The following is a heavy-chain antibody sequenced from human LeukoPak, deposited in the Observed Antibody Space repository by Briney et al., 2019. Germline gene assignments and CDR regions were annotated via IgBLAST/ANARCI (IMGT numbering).Heavy chain of an antibody. J-gene: IGHJ4*02. CDR2: ISGSGGST. Sequence: GGSLRLSCAASGFTFSSYGMSWVRQAPGKGLEWVSAISGSGGSTYYADSVKGRFTISRDNSKNTLYLQMNSLRAEDTAVYYCAKGYSPRITMVRGVPSYFDYWGQGTLATVSS. CDR1: GFTFSSYG. D-gene: IGHD3-10*01. CDR3: AKGYSPRITMVRGVPSYFDY. V-gene: IGHV3-23*01.